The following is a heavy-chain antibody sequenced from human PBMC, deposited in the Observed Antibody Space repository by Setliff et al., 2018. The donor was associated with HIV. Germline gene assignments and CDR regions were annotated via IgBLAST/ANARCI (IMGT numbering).Heavy chain of an antibody. J-gene: IGHJ5*01. Sequence: SETLSLTCAVSGGSISSSNYYWVWIRQPPGKELEWIGRIYTRGNTHYRSSLRSRAAISIDTSKSQISLKVRSVTAADTAVYFCAGHPVTSGWLSLNWFDPWGQGMLVTVSS. CDR1: GGSISSSNYY. CDR2: IYTRGNT. CDR3: AGHPVTSGWLSLNWFDP. V-gene: IGHV4-39*07. D-gene: IGHD6-19*01.